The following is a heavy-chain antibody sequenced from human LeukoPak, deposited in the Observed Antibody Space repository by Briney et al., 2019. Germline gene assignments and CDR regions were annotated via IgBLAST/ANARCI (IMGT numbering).Heavy chain of an antibody. CDR3: ARAEGVVAATAYNWFYP. CDR1: GGSISSGGYY. J-gene: IGHJ5*02. V-gene: IGHV4-31*03. CDR2: IYYSGST. D-gene: IGHD2-15*01. Sequence: SQTLSLTCTVSGGSISSGGYYWSWIRQHPGKGLEWIGYIYYSGSTYYNPSLKSRVTISVDTSKNQFSLKLSSVTAADTAVYYCARAEGVVAATAYNWFYPWGQGTLVTVSS.